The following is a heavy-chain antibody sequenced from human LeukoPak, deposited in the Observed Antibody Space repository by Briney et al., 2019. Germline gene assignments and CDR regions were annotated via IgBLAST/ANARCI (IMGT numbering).Heavy chain of an antibody. CDR1: GFTVSSNY. Sequence: PGGSLRLSCAASGFTVSSNYMSWVRQAPGKGLECVSDIYSGGSTYYADSVKGRFTISRDNSKNTLYLQMNSLKAEDTAVYYCATDALLDYYDSSVGAFDIWGQGTMVTVSS. V-gene: IGHV3-66*01. CDR3: ATDALLDYYDSSVGAFDI. CDR2: IYSGGST. J-gene: IGHJ3*02. D-gene: IGHD3-22*01.